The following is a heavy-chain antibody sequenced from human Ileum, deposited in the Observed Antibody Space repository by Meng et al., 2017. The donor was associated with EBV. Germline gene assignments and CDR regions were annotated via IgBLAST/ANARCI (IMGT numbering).Heavy chain of an antibody. CDR1: GGSISSSSYY. J-gene: IGHJ4*02. V-gene: IGHV4-39*06. Sequence: RLRRQRSGPGLGKPSATLFLSCTFFGGSISSSSYYWGWIRQPPGKGLEWIGSMYSSGTTNYNPSLTSRVTISLDTSKNQFSLKLSSVTAADTAVYYCARGSTPAAGAYWGQGTLVTVSS. CDR3: ARGSTPAAGAY. D-gene: IGHD6-13*01. CDR2: MYSSGTT.